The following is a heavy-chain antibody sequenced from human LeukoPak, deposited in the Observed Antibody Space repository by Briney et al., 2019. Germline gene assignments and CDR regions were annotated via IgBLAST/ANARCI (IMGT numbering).Heavy chain of an antibody. CDR1: GGSISSGGYY. V-gene: IGHV4-31*03. D-gene: IGHD5-18*01. CDR2: IYYSGST. Sequence: SETLSLTCTVSGGSISSGGYYWSWIRQHPGKGLEWIGYIYYSGSTYYNPSPKSRVTISVDTSKNQFSLKLSSVTAADTAVYYCARDGGYSYGYFRPWGQGTLVTVSS. J-gene: IGHJ4*02. CDR3: ARDGGYSYGYFRP.